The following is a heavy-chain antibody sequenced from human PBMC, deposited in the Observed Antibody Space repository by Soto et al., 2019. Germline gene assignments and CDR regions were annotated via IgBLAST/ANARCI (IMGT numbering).Heavy chain of an antibody. V-gene: IGHV3-48*02. CDR1: GVTFSSYS. CDR2: ISSGSNTI. J-gene: IGHJ4*02. CDR3: ARVGYSSPFDY. Sequence: GGTLSLTCAASGVTFSSYSMNWVRQAPGKGLEWVSYISSGSNTIYYADSVKGRFTISRDNAKNSLYLQTNSLGDEDTAVYYCARVGYSSPFDYWGQGTLVTVSS. D-gene: IGHD5-18*01.